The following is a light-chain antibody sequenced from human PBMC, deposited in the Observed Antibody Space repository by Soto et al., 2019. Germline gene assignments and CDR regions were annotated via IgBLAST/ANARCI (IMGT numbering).Light chain of an antibody. Sequence: VLTQPPSASGTPGQRVTISCSGSSSNIGRNPVNWYQQLPGTAPKLLISSNNERPSGVPDRISGSKSGTSASLAITGLQSEDEADYYCATWDDSLNAVVFGGGTKLTVL. J-gene: IGLJ2*01. CDR3: ATWDDSLNAVV. CDR1: SSNIGRNP. V-gene: IGLV1-44*01. CDR2: SNN.